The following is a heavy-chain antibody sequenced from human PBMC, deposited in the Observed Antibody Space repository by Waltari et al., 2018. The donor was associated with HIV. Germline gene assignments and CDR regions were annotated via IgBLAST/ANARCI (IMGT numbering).Heavy chain of an antibody. J-gene: IGHJ6*02. V-gene: IGHV4-34*01. CDR3: ASHYGGNSGGMDV. CDR1: GGSFSGYY. CDR2: INHSGST. D-gene: IGHD2-21*02. Sequence: QVQLQQWGAGLLKPSETLSLTCAVYGGSFSGYYWSWIRQPPGKGLEWIGEINHSGSTNNTPSLKSRVTISVDTSKNQFSLKLSSVTAADTAVYYCASHYGGNSGGMDVWGQGTTVTVSS.